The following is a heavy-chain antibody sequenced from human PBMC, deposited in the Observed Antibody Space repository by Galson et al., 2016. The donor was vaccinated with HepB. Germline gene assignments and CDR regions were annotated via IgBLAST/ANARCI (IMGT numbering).Heavy chain of an antibody. J-gene: IGHJ6*02. CDR2: IYPGDSDT. Sequence: QSGAEVKKPGESLKISCKTSGYSFTNYWIGWVRQMPGKGPEWMGIIYPGDSDTRYSPSFQGQVTISADKSISTSYVQWSTLKASDTATYYCARLGTTGRILWPYYYYGMDVWGQGTTVTVSS. CDR1: GYSFTNYW. D-gene: IGHD1-1*01. CDR3: ARLGTTGRILWPYYYYGMDV. V-gene: IGHV5-51*01.